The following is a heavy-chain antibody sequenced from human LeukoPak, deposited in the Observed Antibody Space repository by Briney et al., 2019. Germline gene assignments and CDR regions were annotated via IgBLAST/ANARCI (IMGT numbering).Heavy chain of an antibody. D-gene: IGHD3-9*01. V-gene: IGHV1-69*13. CDR3: AREPSDYDILTVSAFDI. CDR1: GGTFSSYA. CDR2: IIPIFGTA. Sequence: ASVKVSCKASGGTFSSYAISWVRQAPGQGLEWMGGIIPIFGTANYAQKFQGRVTITADESTSTAYMELSSLRSEDTAVYYCAREPSDYDILTVSAFDIWGQGTMVTVSS. J-gene: IGHJ3*02.